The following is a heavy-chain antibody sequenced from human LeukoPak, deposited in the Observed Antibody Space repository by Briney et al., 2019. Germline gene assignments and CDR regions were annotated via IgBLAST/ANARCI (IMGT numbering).Heavy chain of an antibody. V-gene: IGHV3-7*01. CDR3: ARDPLEWEHAFDI. CDR1: GFTLSSYW. J-gene: IGHJ3*02. D-gene: IGHD1-26*01. CDR2: MKTDGSEK. Sequence: GGSLRLSCAASGFTLSSYWMGWVRQAPGRGLEWVANMKTDGSEKYYVDSVKGRFTISRDNAKNSLYLQMNSLRAEDTALYYCARDPLEWEHAFDIWGQGTMVTVSS.